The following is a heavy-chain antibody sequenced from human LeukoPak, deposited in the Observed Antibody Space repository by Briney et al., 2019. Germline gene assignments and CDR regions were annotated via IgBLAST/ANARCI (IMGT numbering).Heavy chain of an antibody. V-gene: IGHV3-23*01. J-gene: IGHJ6*04. D-gene: IGHD3-10*02. Sequence: GGSLRLSCAASGFTFSSCGMSWVRQAPGKGLEWVSAISGSGGSTYYADSVKGRFTISRDNAKNSLYLQMNSLRAEDTAVYYCAELGITMIGGVWGKGTTVTISS. CDR2: ISGSGGST. CDR3: AELGITMIGGV. CDR1: GFTFSSCG.